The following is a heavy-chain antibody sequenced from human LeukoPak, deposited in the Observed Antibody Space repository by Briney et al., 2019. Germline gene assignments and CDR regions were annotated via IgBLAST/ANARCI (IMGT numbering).Heavy chain of an antibody. D-gene: IGHD3-10*01. Sequence: SVKVSCKASGGTFSSYAISWVRQAPGQGLEWMGGIIPIFGTANYAQKFQGRVTITADESTSTAYMELSSLRSEDTAVYYCARGYRITMVRGVISPFDPWGQGTLVTVSS. CDR2: IIPIFGTA. CDR1: GGTFSSYA. V-gene: IGHV1-69*13. CDR3: ARGYRITMVRGVISPFDP. J-gene: IGHJ5*02.